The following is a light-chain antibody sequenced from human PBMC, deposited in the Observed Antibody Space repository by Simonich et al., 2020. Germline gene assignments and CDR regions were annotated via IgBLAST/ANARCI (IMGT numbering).Light chain of an antibody. V-gene: IGKV3-15*01. CDR2: GAS. CDR3: QQYNNWPPWT. CDR1: QSVGSN. Sequence: EIVMTQSPATLSVSPGERAPLPCRASQSVGSNLAWYQQKPGQAPRLLIYGASTRATGIPARFSGSGSGTEFTLTISSMQSEDFAVYYCQQYNNWPPWTFGQGTKVEIK. J-gene: IGKJ1*01.